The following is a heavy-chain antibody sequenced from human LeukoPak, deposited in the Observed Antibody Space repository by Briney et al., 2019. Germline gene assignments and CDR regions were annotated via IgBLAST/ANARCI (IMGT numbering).Heavy chain of an antibody. Sequence: ASVKVSCKASGYTFTSYGISRVRQAPGQGLEWMGWISAYNGNTNYAQKLQGRVTMTTDTSTSTAYMELRSLRSDDTAVYYCARVRLLGSSSSGWFDPWGQGTLVTVSS. D-gene: IGHD6-6*01. CDR3: ARVRLLGSSSSGWFDP. V-gene: IGHV1-18*01. CDR1: GYTFTSYG. CDR2: ISAYNGNT. J-gene: IGHJ5*02.